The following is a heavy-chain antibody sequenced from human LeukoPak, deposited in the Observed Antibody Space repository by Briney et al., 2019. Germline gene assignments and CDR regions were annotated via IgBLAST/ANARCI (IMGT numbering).Heavy chain of an antibody. CDR1: DYTFTSYG. CDR2: ISAYNGNT. Sequence: ASVKVSCKASDYTFTSYGIGWVRQSPGQGLEWVGWISAYNGNTNFAQKLQGRVTMTTDTSTSTAYMELRSLRSDDTAVYYCARGIAAAASLDYWGQGTLVTVSS. V-gene: IGHV1-18*01. J-gene: IGHJ4*02. CDR3: ARGIAAAASLDY. D-gene: IGHD6-13*01.